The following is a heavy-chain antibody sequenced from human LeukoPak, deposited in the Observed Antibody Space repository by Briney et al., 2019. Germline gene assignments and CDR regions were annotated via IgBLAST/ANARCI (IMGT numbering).Heavy chain of an antibody. Sequence: GGSLTHSRSASGLSFSSYSMQWVRQAPGKGLEFVSVISSFGGGTYYADSVKGRFTISRDNSKNTLYLQMSSLRPEDTAVYCCVQDHSSETIWGQGTLVTVSS. CDR1: GLSFSSYS. J-gene: IGHJ4*02. CDR3: VQDHSSETI. CDR2: ISSFGGGT. D-gene: IGHD6-25*01. V-gene: IGHV3-64D*09.